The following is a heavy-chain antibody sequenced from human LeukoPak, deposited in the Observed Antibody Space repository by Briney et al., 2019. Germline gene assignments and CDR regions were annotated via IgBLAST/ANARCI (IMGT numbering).Heavy chain of an antibody. Sequence: PGGSLRLSCAASGFTFSRYWMNWVRQAPGKGLEWVANMKQDGSEKYYVDSVKGRFTISGDNAKNSLYLQMNSLRGEETAVYYCAREHYDSSGSELRLDHWGQGTLVTVSS. V-gene: IGHV3-7*01. CDR2: MKQDGSEK. D-gene: IGHD3-22*01. J-gene: IGHJ4*02. CDR3: AREHYDSSGSELRLDH. CDR1: GFTFSRYW.